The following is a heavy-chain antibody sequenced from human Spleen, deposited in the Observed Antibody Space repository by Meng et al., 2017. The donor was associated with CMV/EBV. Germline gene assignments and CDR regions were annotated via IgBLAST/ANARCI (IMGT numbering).Heavy chain of an antibody. D-gene: IGHD2-2*02. CDR3: ARGDCSSTSCYTPDAFDI. V-gene: IGHV4-39*07. CDR1: GGSISGSSYY. J-gene: IGHJ3*02. Sequence: SETLSLTCTVSGGSISGSSYYWGWIRQPPGKGLEWIGSIYYSGSTYYNPSLKSRVTISVDTSKNQFSLKLSSVTAADTAVYYCARGDCSSTSCYTPDAFDIWGQGTMVTVSS. CDR2: IYYSGST.